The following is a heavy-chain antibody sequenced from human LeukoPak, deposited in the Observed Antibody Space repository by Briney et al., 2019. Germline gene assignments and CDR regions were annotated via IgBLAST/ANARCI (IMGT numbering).Heavy chain of an antibody. CDR3: ARGDNYDGSGYDDAFDI. D-gene: IGHD3-22*01. Sequence: GGSLRLSCAASGFTFSDYYMSWIRQAPGKGLEWVSYISDSGSTVYYADSVKGRFTISRDNAKNSLYLQMNSLRAEDTAMYYCARGDNYDGSGYDDAFDIWGQGTMVTVSS. J-gene: IGHJ3*02. V-gene: IGHV3-11*04. CDR2: ISDSGSTV. CDR1: GFTFSDYY.